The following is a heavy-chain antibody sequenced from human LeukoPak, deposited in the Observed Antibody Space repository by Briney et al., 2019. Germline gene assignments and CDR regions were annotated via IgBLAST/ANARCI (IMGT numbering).Heavy chain of an antibody. Sequence: SETLSLTCAVYGGSFSGYYWGWIRQPPGKGLEWIGSIYHSGSTYYNPSLKSRVTISVDTSKNQFSLKLSSVTAADTAVYYCARAPDYDILTGYYHYFDYWGQGTLVTVSS. V-gene: IGHV4-38-2*01. CDR2: IYHSGST. CDR1: GGSFSGYY. CDR3: ARAPDYDILTGYYHYFDY. J-gene: IGHJ4*02. D-gene: IGHD3-9*01.